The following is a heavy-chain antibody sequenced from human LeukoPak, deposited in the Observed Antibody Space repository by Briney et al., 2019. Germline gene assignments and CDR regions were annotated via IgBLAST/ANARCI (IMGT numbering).Heavy chain of an antibody. CDR3: ATLKDKWLQSPGTDY. Sequence: GGSLRLSCAASGFTFSNYVASWVRQAPGKGLEWVSVISGNGVSTNYADSVKGRFTISRDNSKNTVFLQMNSLRAEDTAIYYCATLKDKWLQSPGTDYWGQGTLVTVSS. CDR2: ISGNGVST. V-gene: IGHV3-23*01. CDR1: GFTFSNYV. D-gene: IGHD5-12*01. J-gene: IGHJ4*02.